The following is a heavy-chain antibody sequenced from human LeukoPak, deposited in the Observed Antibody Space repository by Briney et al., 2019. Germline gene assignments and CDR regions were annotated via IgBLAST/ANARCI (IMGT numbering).Heavy chain of an antibody. CDR1: GFTFSSFA. D-gene: IGHD3-22*01. J-gene: IGHJ3*02. CDR3: AKGFYDNSASGVFDI. CDR2: ISASGGST. Sequence: PGGSLRLSCAASGFTFSSFATSWVRQAPGKGLEWVSGISASGGSTYYADSVKGRFTNSRDNSKNTLYLQMNSLRAEDTAVYYCAKGFYDNSASGVFDIWGQGTMVTVSS. V-gene: IGHV3-23*01.